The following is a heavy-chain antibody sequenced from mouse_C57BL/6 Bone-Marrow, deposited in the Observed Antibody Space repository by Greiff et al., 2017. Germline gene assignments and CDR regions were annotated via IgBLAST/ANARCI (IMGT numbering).Heavy chain of an antibody. J-gene: IGHJ4*01. CDR3: TRETTVVAHYAMDY. Sequence: EVKLVESGEGLVKPGGSLKLSCAASGFTFSSYAMSWVRQTPEKRLEWVAYISSGGDYIYYADTVKGRFTISRDNARNTLYLQMSSLKSEDTAMYYCTRETTVVAHYAMDYWGQGASVTVSS. D-gene: IGHD1-1*01. CDR1: GFTFSSYA. V-gene: IGHV5-9-1*02. CDR2: ISSGGDYI.